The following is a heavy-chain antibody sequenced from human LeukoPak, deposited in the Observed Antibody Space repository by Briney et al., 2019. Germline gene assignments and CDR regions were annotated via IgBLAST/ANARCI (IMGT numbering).Heavy chain of an antibody. CDR2: IKKIKQDGSEK. D-gene: IGHD1-26*01. CDR1: GFTFCCYW. V-gene: IGHV3-7*05. Sequence: GGSLRLSCTASGFTFCCYWMSWVRPATGKGREWDSNIKKIKQDGSEKDYVASVKGRFSISRDTAKNSLYLQMNGLRAADTAVYYCARDRAGGFDMWGQGTMVTVSS. CDR3: ARDRAGGFDM. J-gene: IGHJ3*02.